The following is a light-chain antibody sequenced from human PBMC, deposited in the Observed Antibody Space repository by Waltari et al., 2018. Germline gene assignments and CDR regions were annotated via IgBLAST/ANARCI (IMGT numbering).Light chain of an antibody. V-gene: IGKV6-21*01. Sequence: EVVLTQSSDFQSVTPKERVTSTCLARQPIGSRLHWYQQKPDQSPKLLIKYASQPFSGVPSRFSGSGSGTEFSLTIESLEPEDAATYYCHHSSSLPYTFGQGTKLEIK. CDR1: QPIGSR. J-gene: IGKJ2*01. CDR3: HHSSSLPYT. CDR2: YAS.